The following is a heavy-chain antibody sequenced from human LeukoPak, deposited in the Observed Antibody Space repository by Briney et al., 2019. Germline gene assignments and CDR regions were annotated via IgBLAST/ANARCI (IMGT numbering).Heavy chain of an antibody. CDR2: IYTSGST. CDR3: ARHRRVVRATDVHAFDI. V-gene: IGHV4-4*09. J-gene: IGHJ3*02. D-gene: IGHD1-26*01. CDR1: GGSISGYY. Sequence: SETLSLTCTVSGGSISGYYWSWIRQPPGKGLEWIGYIYTSGSTNYSPSLKSRVTISVDTSKNQFSLKLSSVTAADTAVYYCARHRRVVRATDVHAFDIWGQGTMVTVS.